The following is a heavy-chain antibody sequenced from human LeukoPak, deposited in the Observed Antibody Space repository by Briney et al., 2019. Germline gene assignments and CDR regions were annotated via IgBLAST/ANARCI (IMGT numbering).Heavy chain of an antibody. V-gene: IGHV3-9*01. CDR3: AKLGGWGKTYYYDSSGYYYDY. CDR1: GFTFDDYA. Sequence: PGGSLRLSCAASGFTFDDYAMHWVRQAPGKGLEWVSGISWNSGSIGYADSVKGRFTISRDNAKNSLYLQINSLRAEDTALYYCAKLGGWGKTYYYDSSGYYYDYWGQGTLVTVSS. D-gene: IGHD3-22*01. CDR2: ISWNSGSI. J-gene: IGHJ4*02.